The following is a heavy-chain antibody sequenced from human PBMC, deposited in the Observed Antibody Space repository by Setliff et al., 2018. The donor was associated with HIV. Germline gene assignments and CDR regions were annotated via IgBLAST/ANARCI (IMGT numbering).Heavy chain of an antibody. D-gene: IGHD6-6*01. V-gene: IGHV3-15*01. J-gene: IGHJ6*03. CDR1: GFTFSNAW. CDR3: TTVTSAARGYYFYYMDV. Sequence: PGGSLRLSCAASGFTFSNAWMSWVRQAPGKGLEWVGRIKSKTDGGTTDYAAPVKGRFTISRDDSKNTLYLQMNSLKTEDTAVYYCTTVTSAARGYYFYYMDVWGKGTTVTVSS. CDR2: IKSKTDGGTT.